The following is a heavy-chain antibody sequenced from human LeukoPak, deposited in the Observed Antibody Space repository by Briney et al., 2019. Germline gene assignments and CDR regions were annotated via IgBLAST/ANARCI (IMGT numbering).Heavy chain of an antibody. J-gene: IGHJ5*02. V-gene: IGHV4-61*02. CDR2: IYTSGST. D-gene: IGHD5-18*01. Sequence: PSQTLSLTCTVSGGSISSGSYYWSWIRQPAVKGLEWIGRIYTSGSTNYNPSLKSRVTISVDTSKNQFSLKLSSVTAADTAVYYCAREDVDTAMVVQFDPWGQGTLVTVSS. CDR3: AREDVDTAMVVQFDP. CDR1: GGSISSGSYY.